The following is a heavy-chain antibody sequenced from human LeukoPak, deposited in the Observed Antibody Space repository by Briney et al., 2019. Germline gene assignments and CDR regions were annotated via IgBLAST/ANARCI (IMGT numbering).Heavy chain of an antibody. Sequence: SETLSLTCTVSGGSIDGQYWSWIRQPPGKGLEWIGYIHSNGGTKYNPSLKSQFTMSVDTSKNQFSLKLSSVTAADTAVYYCARERANYYDSSGRPAPRGYYFDYWGQGTLVTVSS. V-gene: IGHV4-59*11. D-gene: IGHD3-22*01. CDR2: IHSNGGT. CDR1: GGSIDGQY. CDR3: ARERANYYDSSGRPAPRGYYFDY. J-gene: IGHJ4*02.